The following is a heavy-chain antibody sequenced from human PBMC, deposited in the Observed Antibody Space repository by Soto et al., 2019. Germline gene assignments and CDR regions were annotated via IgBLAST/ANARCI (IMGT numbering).Heavy chain of an antibody. Sequence: QVQLQESGPGLVKPSETLSLTCTVSGGSISTYYLSWIRQPPGKGLEWIGYIYYSGSTNYNPSLKSRVTISLDTSKNQFSLQLSFVTTADTALYYCARGDIYFDYWGQGTLVTVSS. CDR3: ARGDIYFDY. J-gene: IGHJ4*02. CDR1: GGSISTYY. CDR2: IYYSGST. V-gene: IGHV4-59*01.